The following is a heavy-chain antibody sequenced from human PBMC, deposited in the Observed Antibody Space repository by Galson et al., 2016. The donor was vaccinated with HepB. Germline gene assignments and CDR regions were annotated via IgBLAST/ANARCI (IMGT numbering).Heavy chain of an antibody. D-gene: IGHD3-16*01. CDR1: GFTFSSCA. V-gene: IGHV3-33*01. CDR3: ARVPGLPNGMVD. CDR2: IWNDGSNI. J-gene: IGHJ6*02. Sequence: SLRLSCAASGFTFSSCAMHWVRQAPGKGLEWITIIWNDGSNIYYADSVKGRFTISRDNSKNMLYLQMNSLRAEDTAVYYCARVPGLPNGMVDWGQGTTVTVSS.